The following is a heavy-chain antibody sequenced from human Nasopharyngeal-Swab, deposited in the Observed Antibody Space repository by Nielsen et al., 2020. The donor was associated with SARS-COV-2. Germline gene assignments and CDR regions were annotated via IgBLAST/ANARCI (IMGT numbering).Heavy chain of an antibody. CDR1: GYTFARYY. CDR3: ARGEEEMATIRPFDY. D-gene: IGHD5-24*01. V-gene: IGHV1-46*01. CDR2: INPSGGST. Sequence: ASVKVSCQASGYTFARYYMHWVRQAPAHGLAWMGIINPSGGSTTYAQRFQGRATMPRDTSTSTVYLNLSSLRSEDTAVYYCARGEEEMATIRPFDYWGQGTLVTVSS. J-gene: IGHJ4*02.